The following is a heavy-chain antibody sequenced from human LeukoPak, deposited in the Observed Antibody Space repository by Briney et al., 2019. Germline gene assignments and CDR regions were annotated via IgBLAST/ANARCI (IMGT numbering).Heavy chain of an antibody. CDR2: INPSGGST. V-gene: IGHV1-46*01. CDR1: GYTFTSYY. CDR3: ARDLSFRPCCSGGSCYSFYYFDY. J-gene: IGHJ4*02. Sequence: ASVKVSCKASGYTFTSYYMHWVRQAPGQGLEWMGIINPSGGSTSYAQKFQGRVTMTRDTSTSTVYMELSSLRSEDTAVYYCARDLSFRPCCSGGSCYSFYYFDYWGQGTLVTVSS. D-gene: IGHD2-15*01.